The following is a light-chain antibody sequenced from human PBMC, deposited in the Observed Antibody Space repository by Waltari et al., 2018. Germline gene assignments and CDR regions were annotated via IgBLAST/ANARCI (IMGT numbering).Light chain of an antibody. J-gene: IGLJ2*01. CDR3: SSYAGSNKKVV. V-gene: IGLV2-8*01. CDR1: SSDVGGYNY. CDR2: EVS. Sequence: QSALTQPPSASGSPGQSVTISCTGTSSDVGGYNYVSWYQQHPGKAPKLMSYEVSKRPSGGPDRFSGSKSGNTASLTVSGLQAEDEADYYCSSYAGSNKKVVFGGGTKLTVL.